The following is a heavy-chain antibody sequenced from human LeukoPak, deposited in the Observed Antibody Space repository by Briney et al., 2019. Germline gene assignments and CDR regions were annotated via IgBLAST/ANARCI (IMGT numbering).Heavy chain of an antibody. J-gene: IGHJ5*02. Sequence: SETLSLTCAVYGGSFSGYYWSWIRQPPGKGLEWIGEINHSGSTNYNPSLKSRVAISVDTSKNQFSLKLSSVTAADTAVYYCARTTKYQFKWAGFDPWGQGTLVTVSS. V-gene: IGHV4-34*01. CDR3: ARTTKYQFKWAGFDP. D-gene: IGHD2-2*01. CDR2: INHSGST. CDR1: GGSFSGYY.